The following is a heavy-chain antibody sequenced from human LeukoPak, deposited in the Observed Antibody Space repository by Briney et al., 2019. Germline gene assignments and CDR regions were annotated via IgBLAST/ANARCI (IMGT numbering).Heavy chain of an antibody. V-gene: IGHV3-49*03. CDR1: GFTFGDYA. CDR3: AKDLYSSGWYLVPGDY. D-gene: IGHD6-19*01. J-gene: IGHJ4*02. CDR2: IRSKAYGGTT. Sequence: GGSLRLSCTASGFTFGDYAMSWFRQAPGKGLEWVGFIRSKAYGGTTEYAASVKGRFTISRDDSKSIAYLQMNSLKTEDTAVYYCAKDLYSSGWYLVPGDYWGQGTLVTVSS.